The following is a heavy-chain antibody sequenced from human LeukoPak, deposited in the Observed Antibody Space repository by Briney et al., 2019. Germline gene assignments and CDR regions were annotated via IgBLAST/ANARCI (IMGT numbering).Heavy chain of an antibody. CDR2: IWYDGSNK. CDR3: AREQKHSSGWYGYYYGIDV. J-gene: IGHJ6*02. CDR1: GFTFSSYG. D-gene: IGHD6-19*01. Sequence: GGSLRLSCAASGFTFSSYGMHWVRQAPGKGLEWVAVIWYDGSNKYYADSVKGRFTISRDNSKNTLYLQMNSLRAEDTAVYYCAREQKHSSGWYGYYYGIDVWGQGTTVTVSS. V-gene: IGHV3-33*01.